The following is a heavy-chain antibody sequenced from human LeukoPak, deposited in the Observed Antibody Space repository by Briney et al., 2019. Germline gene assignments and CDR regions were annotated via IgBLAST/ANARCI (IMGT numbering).Heavy chain of an antibody. CDR2: INPNSGGT. D-gene: IGHD6-13*01. V-gene: IGHV1-2*02. CDR3: ARFTAAAGHD. J-gene: IGHJ4*02. Sequence: ASVKVSCKASGYTCTGYYMHWVRQAPAQGLEWMGWINPNSGGTNYAQKFQGRVTMTWDTSIRTAYMQLSRLTSGDTAVYYCARFTAAAGHDWGQGTLVTVSS. CDR1: GYTCTGYY.